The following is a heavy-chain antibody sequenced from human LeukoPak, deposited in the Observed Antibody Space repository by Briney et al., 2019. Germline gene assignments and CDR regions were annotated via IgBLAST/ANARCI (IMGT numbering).Heavy chain of an antibody. CDR1: GFTFMTFG. V-gene: IGHV3-30*02. D-gene: IGHD4-17*01. J-gene: IGHJ5*02. CDR3: AKDTAHVGVDYGSSVLDH. CDR2: IRFDGRHD. Sequence: GGSLTLSCAAPGFTFMTFGMRRVRQAPGKGLEWVAFIRFDGRHDFYVDSLKGRFTISRDNSKNTVSLQMNSLRSEKTELSYCAKDTAHVGVDYGSSVLDHWGQGTLVIVSS.